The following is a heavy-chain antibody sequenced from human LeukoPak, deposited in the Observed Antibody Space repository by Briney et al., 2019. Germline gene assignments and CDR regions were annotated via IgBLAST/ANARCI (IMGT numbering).Heavy chain of an antibody. CDR3: ARDRSSSWSPFDY. CDR1: GFTFSTYW. Sequence: GGSLRLSCAASGFTFSTYWMSWVRQAPGKGLEWVANIKQDVSEKYYVDSVKGRFTISRDNARNSLYLQMNSLRAADTAVYYCARDRSSSWSPFDYWGQGTLVTVSS. V-gene: IGHV3-7*01. J-gene: IGHJ4*02. D-gene: IGHD6-13*01. CDR2: IKQDVSEK.